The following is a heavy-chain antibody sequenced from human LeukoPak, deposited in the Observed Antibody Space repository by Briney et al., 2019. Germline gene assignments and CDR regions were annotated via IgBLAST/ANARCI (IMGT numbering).Heavy chain of an antibody. CDR3: ARDSGYGDYG. J-gene: IGHJ1*01. CDR2: IYYSGST. CDR1: IGSLSSYY. D-gene: IGHD4-17*01. Sequence: PSETPSLTCSVSIGSLSSYYWSWIRHPPGKGLEWIGYIYYSGSTNHNPPLKSRVTISVDTSKNQFSVRRSSVAAADTAVYYCARDSGYGDYGWGQETLVTVSS. V-gene: IGHV4-59*01.